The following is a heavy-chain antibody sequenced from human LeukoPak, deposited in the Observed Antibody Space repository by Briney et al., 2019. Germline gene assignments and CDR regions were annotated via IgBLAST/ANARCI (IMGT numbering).Heavy chain of an antibody. CDR1: GGSFSGYY. Sequence: SETLSLTCAVYGGSFSGYYWSWIRQPPGKGLEWIGEINHSGSTNYNPSLKSRVTISVDTSKNQFSLKLSSVTAADTAVYYCATTRGCSGGSCYHSLDYWGQGTLVTVSS. CDR3: ATTRGCSGGSCYHSLDY. D-gene: IGHD2-15*01. J-gene: IGHJ4*02. CDR2: INHSGST. V-gene: IGHV4-34*01.